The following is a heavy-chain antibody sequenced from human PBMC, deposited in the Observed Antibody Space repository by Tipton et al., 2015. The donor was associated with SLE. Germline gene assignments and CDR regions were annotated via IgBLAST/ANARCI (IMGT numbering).Heavy chain of an antibody. CDR2: IYYSGST. V-gene: IGHV4-59*11. Sequence: TLSLTCTVFGGSISSHYWSWIRQPPGKGLEWIGYIYYSGSTNYNPSLKSRVTISVDTSKNQFSLKLSSVTAADTAVYYCARGNHDDMDVWGKGTTVTVSS. CDR1: GGSISSHY. CDR3: ARGNHDDMDV. J-gene: IGHJ6*03. D-gene: IGHD1-14*01.